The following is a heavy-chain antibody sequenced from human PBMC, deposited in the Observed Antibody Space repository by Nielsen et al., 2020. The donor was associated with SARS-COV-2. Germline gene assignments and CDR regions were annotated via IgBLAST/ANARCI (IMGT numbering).Heavy chain of an antibody. Sequence: SLKISCAASGFTFSSYWMSWVRQAPGKGLEWVSGISWNSGSIGYADSVKGRFTISRDNAKNSLYLQMNSLRAEDTALYYCAGWLGYWGQGTLVTVSS. CDR3: AGWLGY. V-gene: IGHV3-9*01. CDR1: GFTFSSYW. J-gene: IGHJ4*02. D-gene: IGHD6-19*01. CDR2: ISWNSGSI.